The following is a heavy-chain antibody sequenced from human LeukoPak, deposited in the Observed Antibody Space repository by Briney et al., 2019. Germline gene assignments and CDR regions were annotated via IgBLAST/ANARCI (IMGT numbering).Heavy chain of an antibody. CDR3: ARLPYNWNFDY. V-gene: IGHV5-51*01. Sequence: AESLKISCQGSGYIITSYWIGWVRHQAGESLVWMGIIYPGDSETRYSPSLQRQVTISADKSTSTAYLQWSSLKASDTAMYYCARLPYNWNFDYWGQGTLVTVSS. CDR1: GYIITSYW. D-gene: IGHD1-20*01. CDR2: IYPGDSET. J-gene: IGHJ4*02.